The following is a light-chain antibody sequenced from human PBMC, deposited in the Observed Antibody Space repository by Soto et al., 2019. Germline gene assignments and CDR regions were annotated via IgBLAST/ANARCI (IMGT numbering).Light chain of an antibody. CDR2: DVS. Sequence: QSALTQPASVSGSPGQSITISCTGTSNDIGGYIHVSWYQQSPGKAPKLMIYDVSNRPSGVSNRFSGSKSGNTASLTISGLQAEDEADYYCSSYTGSDVVIFGGGTKLTVL. V-gene: IGLV2-14*03. CDR1: SNDIGGYIH. CDR3: SSYTGSDVVI. J-gene: IGLJ2*01.